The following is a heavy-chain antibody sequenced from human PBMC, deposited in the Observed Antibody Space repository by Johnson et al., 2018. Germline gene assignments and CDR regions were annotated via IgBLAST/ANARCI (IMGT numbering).Heavy chain of an antibody. CDR3: ARQGGYSYGYNDAFDI. CDR2: IYPGDSDT. J-gene: IGHJ3*02. Sequence: KQPGEALKISCKGSGYSFTSYWIGWVRQMPGKGLEWMGIIYPGDSDTRYSPSFQGQVTISADKSISTAYLQWSSLKASDTAMFYCARQGGYSYGYNDAFDIWGQGTMVTVSS. V-gene: IGHV5-51*01. CDR1: GYSFTSYW. D-gene: IGHD5-18*01.